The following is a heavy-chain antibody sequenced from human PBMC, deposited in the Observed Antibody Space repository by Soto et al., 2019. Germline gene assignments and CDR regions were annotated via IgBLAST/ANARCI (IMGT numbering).Heavy chain of an antibody. CDR1: GYTLTELS. CDR2: FDPEDGET. CDR3: AMAGRSNYGDFDY. V-gene: IGHV1-24*01. Sequence: ASVKVSCKVSGYTLTELSMHWVRQAPGKGLEWMGGFDPEDGETIYAQKFQGRVTMTEDTSTDTAYMELSSLRSEYSAVYYCAMAGRSNYGDFDYWGQGTLVTVSS. J-gene: IGHJ4*02. D-gene: IGHD4-4*01.